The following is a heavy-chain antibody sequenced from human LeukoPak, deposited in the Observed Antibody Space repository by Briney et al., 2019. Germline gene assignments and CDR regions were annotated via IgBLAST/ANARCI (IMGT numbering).Heavy chain of an antibody. D-gene: IGHD6-13*01. V-gene: IGHV4-39*01. J-gene: IGHJ5*02. Sequence: LETLSLTCTVSGGSISSAAYYWGWVRQPPGKGLDWIGSIYYTGTTYYSPSLQTRATLSFDTSKNQFSLKLTSVTAADTAVYFCARRPIAAGNNWFDPWGQGTLVTVSS. CDR1: GGSISSAAYY. CDR3: ARRPIAAGNNWFDP. CDR2: IYYTGTT.